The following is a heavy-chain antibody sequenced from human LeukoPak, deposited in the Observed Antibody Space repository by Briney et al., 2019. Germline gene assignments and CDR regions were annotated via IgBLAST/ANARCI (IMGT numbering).Heavy chain of an antibody. Sequence: GASVKVSCKASGYTFTSYSISWVRQAPGQGLEWMGWISAYNGNTNYAQKLQGRVTMTTDTSTSTAYMELSSLRSEDTAVYYCAREDYQIITGTDGDYYYYMDVWGKGTTVTVSS. CDR3: AREDYQIITGTDGDYYYYMDV. J-gene: IGHJ6*03. CDR1: GYTFTSYS. CDR2: ISAYNGNT. V-gene: IGHV1-18*01. D-gene: IGHD1-20*01.